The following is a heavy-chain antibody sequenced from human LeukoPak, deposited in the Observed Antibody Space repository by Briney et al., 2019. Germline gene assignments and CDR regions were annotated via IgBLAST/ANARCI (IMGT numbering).Heavy chain of an antibody. V-gene: IGHV3-7*01. CDR2: IKQVGTEK. CDR1: GFTFSSYW. Sequence: GGSLRLSCAASGFTFSSYWMSWVRQAPGKGLEWAANIKQVGTEKYYVDSVNGRFTISRDNAKHSLYLQMNSLRGEDTAVYYGARDMYGGTDYWGQGPLVTVSS. D-gene: IGHD2-8*01. J-gene: IGHJ4*02. CDR3: ARDMYGGTDY.